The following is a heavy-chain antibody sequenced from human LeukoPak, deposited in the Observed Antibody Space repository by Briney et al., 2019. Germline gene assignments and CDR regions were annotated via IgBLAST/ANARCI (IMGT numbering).Heavy chain of an antibody. CDR1: GFTFSDYY. V-gene: IGHV3-11*01. CDR2: ISTDGSHI. CDR3: VRYCSNTDCYIGSAEYFQH. Sequence: GGSLRLSCAASGFTFSDYYMSWIRQAPGKGLEWVSFISTDGSHISYADSVKGRFTISRDNAKKSVYLQMNSLRAEDTAVYYCVRYCSNTDCYIGSAEYFQHWGQGTLVTVSS. J-gene: IGHJ1*01. D-gene: IGHD2-2*02.